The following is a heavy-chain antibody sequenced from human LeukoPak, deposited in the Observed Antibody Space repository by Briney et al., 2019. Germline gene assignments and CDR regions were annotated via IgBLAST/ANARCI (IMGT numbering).Heavy chain of an antibody. Sequence: GGSLRLSCAASGFTVSSNYMSWVRQAPGEGLEWVSVIYSGGSTYYADAVKGRFTISRDNSKNTLYLQMNSLRAEDTAVYYCARATYYYDSSGYYRIYYFDYWGQGTLVTVSS. J-gene: IGHJ4*02. D-gene: IGHD3-22*01. V-gene: IGHV3-66*01. CDR1: GFTVSSNY. CDR3: ARATYYYDSSGYYRIYYFDY. CDR2: IYSGGST.